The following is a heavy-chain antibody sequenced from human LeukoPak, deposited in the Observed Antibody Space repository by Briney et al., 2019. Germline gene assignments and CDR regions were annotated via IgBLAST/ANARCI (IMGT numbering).Heavy chain of an antibody. J-gene: IGHJ6*04. Sequence: GGSLRLSCAASGFTFSSYEMNWVRQAPGKGLEWVSYISSSGSTIYYADSVEGRFTICRDNAKNSLYLQMNSLRAEDTAVYYCAELGITMIGGVWGKGTTVTISS. CDR2: ISSSGSTI. V-gene: IGHV3-48*03. CDR3: AELGITMIGGV. CDR1: GFTFSSYE. D-gene: IGHD3-10*02.